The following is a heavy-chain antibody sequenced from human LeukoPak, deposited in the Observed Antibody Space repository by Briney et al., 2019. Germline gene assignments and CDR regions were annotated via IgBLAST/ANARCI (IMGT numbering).Heavy chain of an antibody. CDR1: GGSFSGYY. J-gene: IGHJ4*02. D-gene: IGHD6-13*01. Sequence: KPSETLSLTCAVYGGSFSGYYWSWIRQPPGKGLEWIGEINHSGSTNYNPSLKSRVTISVDTSKNQFSLKLSSVTAADTAVYYCARDPRDIAAGDYWGQGTLVTVSS. V-gene: IGHV4-34*01. CDR3: ARDPRDIAAGDY. CDR2: INHSGST.